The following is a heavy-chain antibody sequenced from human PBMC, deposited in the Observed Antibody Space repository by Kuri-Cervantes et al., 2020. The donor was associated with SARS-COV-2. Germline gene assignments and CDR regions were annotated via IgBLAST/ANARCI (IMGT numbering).Heavy chain of an antibody. CDR3: AGDGYGTFDY. V-gene: IGHV3-48*01. Sequence: GESLKISCAASGFTFTTFAMNWVRQAPGKGLEWVSYIGRSGTVTFYADSVKGRFTVSRDNAKNSLYLQMDSLRPEDTAVYYCAGDGYGTFDYWGQGTLVTVSS. J-gene: IGHJ4*02. CDR2: IGRSGTVT. D-gene: IGHD5-12*01. CDR1: GFTFTTFA.